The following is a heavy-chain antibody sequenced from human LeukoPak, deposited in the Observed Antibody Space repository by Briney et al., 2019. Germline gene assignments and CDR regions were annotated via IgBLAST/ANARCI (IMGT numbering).Heavy chain of an antibody. Sequence: PGGSLRLSCAASGFTFSSYWMHWVRQAPGKGLVWVSRVDSDGSSTTYAGSVKGRSTISRDNAKSTLYLQMNSLRAEDTAGYYCARGITIFGVVNDAFDIWGQGTMVTVSS. CDR2: VDSDGSST. D-gene: IGHD3-3*01. V-gene: IGHV3-74*01. CDR3: ARGITIFGVVNDAFDI. J-gene: IGHJ3*02. CDR1: GFTFSSYW.